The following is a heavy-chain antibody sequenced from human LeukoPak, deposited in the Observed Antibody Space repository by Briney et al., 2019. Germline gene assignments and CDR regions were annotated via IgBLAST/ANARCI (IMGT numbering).Heavy chain of an antibody. CDR3: ARGRKRYNWNYVDY. D-gene: IGHD1-20*01. CDR2: IYYSGST. CDR1: GGSVSSHY. V-gene: IGHV4-59*02. J-gene: IGHJ4*02. Sequence: SETLSLTCTVSGGSVSSHYWSWIRQPPGKGLEWIGYIYYSGSTNYNPSLKSRVTISVDTSKNQFSLKLSSVTAADTAVYYCARGRKRYNWNYVDYWGQGTLDTVSS.